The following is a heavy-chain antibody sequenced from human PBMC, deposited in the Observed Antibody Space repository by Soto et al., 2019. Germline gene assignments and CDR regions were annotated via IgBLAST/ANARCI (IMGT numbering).Heavy chain of an antibody. Sequence: QVQLVESGGGVVQPGRSLRLSYAASGFTFSSYGMHWVRQAPGKGLEWVAVIWYDGSNKYYADSLKGRFTISRDNSKKTLYLQVNSLRAEDTAVYFCARDDYDSSGYYYVDYWGQGTLVTVSS. CDR1: GFTFSSYG. CDR2: IWYDGSNK. V-gene: IGHV3-33*01. CDR3: ARDDYDSSGYYYVDY. J-gene: IGHJ4*02. D-gene: IGHD3-22*01.